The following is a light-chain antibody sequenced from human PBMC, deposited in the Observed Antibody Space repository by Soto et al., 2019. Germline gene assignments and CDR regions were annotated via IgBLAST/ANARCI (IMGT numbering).Light chain of an antibody. V-gene: IGKV4-1*01. CDR2: WAS. Sequence: DIVMTQSPDSLAVSLGERATINCKSSQSLLYSSNNKNYLAWYQQKPVQPPKLLIYWASTRESGVPDRFSGSGSGTDFTLAISSLQAEDVAVYYCQQYYSAPYTCGQGTKLEIK. J-gene: IGKJ2*01. CDR3: QQYYSAPYT. CDR1: QSLLYSSNNKNY.